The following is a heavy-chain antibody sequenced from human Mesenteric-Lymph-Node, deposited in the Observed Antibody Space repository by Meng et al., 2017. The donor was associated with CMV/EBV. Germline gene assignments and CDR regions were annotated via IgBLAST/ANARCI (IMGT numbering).Heavy chain of an antibody. CDR1: GFTFGTFA. D-gene: IGHD1-26*01. CDR3: ARDRGGTYYGGFDY. Sequence: GESLKISCAASGFTFGTFAMSWVRQAPGKGLVWVSRINSDDSNTDYADSVKGLFTISRDNAKNTLYLQMNSLRAEDTAVYYCARDRGGTYYGGFDYWGQGTLVTVSS. J-gene: IGHJ4*02. V-gene: IGHV3-74*01. CDR2: INSDDSNT.